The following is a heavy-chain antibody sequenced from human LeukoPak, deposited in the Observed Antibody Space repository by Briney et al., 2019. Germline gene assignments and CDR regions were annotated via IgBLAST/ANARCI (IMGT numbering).Heavy chain of an antibody. CDR1: GFTFNNAW. V-gene: IGHV3-15*01. Sequence: GGSLRLSCEASGFTFNNAWMSWVRQAPGKGLEWVGRIKSKTDGGTTDYAAPVKGRFTISRDDSNNTQYLQMNSLKTEDTAVYYCTVSSGWSAYDALDIWGQGTMVTVSS. CDR3: TVSSGWSAYDALDI. D-gene: IGHD6-19*01. J-gene: IGHJ3*02. CDR2: IKSKTDGGTT.